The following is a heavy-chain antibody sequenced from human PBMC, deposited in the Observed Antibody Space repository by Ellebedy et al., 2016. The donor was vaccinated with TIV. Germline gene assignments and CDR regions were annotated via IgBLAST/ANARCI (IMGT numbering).Heavy chain of an antibody. CDR1: GFTFSSYY. D-gene: IGHD1-14*01. Sequence: PGGSLRLSCAASGFTFSSYYMHWVRQGPGKGLVWVSYINTDGSDTNYADSVKGRFTISRDNAKNTLYLKMSNLRAEDTAVYYCATDRPHSCFDPWGQGTLVTVSS. CDR2: INTDGSDT. V-gene: IGHV3-74*01. J-gene: IGHJ5*02. CDR3: ATDRPHSCFDP.